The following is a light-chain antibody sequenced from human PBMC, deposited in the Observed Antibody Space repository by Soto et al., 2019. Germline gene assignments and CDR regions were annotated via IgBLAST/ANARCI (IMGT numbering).Light chain of an antibody. CDR3: QHPKWA. J-gene: IGKJ1*01. Sequence: DIQMTQSPSTLSASVGDRVTITCRASQNIDISLAWFQQRPGQAPKVLIYAASGLASGVPSTFSGSGSGTEFTLTISSLQPEDSGTYYCQHPKWAFGQGTTVEI. CDR1: QNIDIS. CDR2: AAS. V-gene: IGKV1-5*01.